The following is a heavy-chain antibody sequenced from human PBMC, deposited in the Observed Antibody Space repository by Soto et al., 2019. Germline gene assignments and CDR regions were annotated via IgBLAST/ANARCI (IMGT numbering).Heavy chain of an antibody. CDR1: GFTFSSYA. CDR2: IGDSGDSA. CDR3: AKELNSSYLPRYYFDY. V-gene: IGHV3-23*01. J-gene: IGHJ4*02. D-gene: IGHD6-19*01. Sequence: QPGGSLRLSCAASGFTFSSYAMTWVRQAPGKGLEWVSTIGDSGDSAYYADSVKGRFTISRDNSKNTLYLQVNSLRAEDTAVYYCAKELNSSYLPRYYFDYWGQGT.